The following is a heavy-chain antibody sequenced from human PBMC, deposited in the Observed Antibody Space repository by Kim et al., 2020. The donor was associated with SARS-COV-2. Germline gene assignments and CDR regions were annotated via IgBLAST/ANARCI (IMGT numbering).Heavy chain of an antibody. V-gene: IGHV4-61*01. CDR2: IYYSGST. D-gene: IGHD3-22*01. J-gene: IGHJ4*02. CDR1: GGSVSSGSYY. Sequence: SETLSLTCTVSGGSVSSGSYYWSWIRQPPRKGLEWIGYIYYSGSTNYNPSLKSRVTISVDTSKNQFSLKLSSVTAADTAVYYCARGLPYYYDSSGYYPFDYWGQGTLVTVSS. CDR3: ARGLPYYYDSSGYYPFDY.